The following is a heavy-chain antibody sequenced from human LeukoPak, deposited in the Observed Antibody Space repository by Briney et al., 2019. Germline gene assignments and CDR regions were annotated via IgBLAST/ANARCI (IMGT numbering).Heavy chain of an antibody. V-gene: IGHV1-18*01. D-gene: IGHD6-19*01. Sequence: ASVKVSCKASGYTFTSYGISWVRQAPGQGLEWMGWISAYNGNTNYAQKFQGRVTMTRNTSISTAYMELSSLRSEDTAVYYCARVGFGYSSGWVSYYYYGMDVWGQGTTVTVSS. CDR1: GYTFTSYG. J-gene: IGHJ6*02. CDR2: ISAYNGNT. CDR3: ARVGFGYSSGWVSYYYYGMDV.